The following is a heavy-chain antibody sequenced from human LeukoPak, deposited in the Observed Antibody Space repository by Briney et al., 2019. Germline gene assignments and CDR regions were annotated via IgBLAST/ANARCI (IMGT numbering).Heavy chain of an antibody. V-gene: IGHV4-38-2*01. CDR3: ARHADGDYGWFDP. Sequence: SETLSLTCAVSGYSISSGYYWGWIRQSPEQGLEWIGSIYQSGNTYYNPSLKSRVTISVDTSKNQFSLRLSSVTAADTAVFFCARHADGDYGWFDPWGQGTLVIVSS. D-gene: IGHD4-17*01. J-gene: IGHJ5*02. CDR1: GYSISSGYY. CDR2: IYQSGNT.